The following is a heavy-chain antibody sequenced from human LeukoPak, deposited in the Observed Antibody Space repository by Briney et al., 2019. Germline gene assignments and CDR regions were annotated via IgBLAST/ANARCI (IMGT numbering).Heavy chain of an antibody. CDR2: ISGSGGST. Sequence: GGSLRLSCAASGFTFSSYAMSWVRRAPGKGLEWVSAISGSGGSTYYADSVKGRFTISRDNSKNTLYLQMNSLRAEDTAVYYCAKEPDDDYSNSYNWFDPWGQGTLVTVSS. D-gene: IGHD4-11*01. V-gene: IGHV3-23*01. CDR1: GFTFSSYA. J-gene: IGHJ5*02. CDR3: AKEPDDDYSNSYNWFDP.